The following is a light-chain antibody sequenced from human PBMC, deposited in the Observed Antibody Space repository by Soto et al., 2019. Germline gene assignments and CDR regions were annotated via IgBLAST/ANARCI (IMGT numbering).Light chain of an antibody. CDR1: QSVSGN. CDR3: QQYNNWPPIT. V-gene: IGKV3-15*01. CDR2: AAS. J-gene: IGKJ3*01. Sequence: EIVMTQSPATLSVSPGARATLSCRASQSVSGNLAWYQQKPGQAPRLLIYAASTRATGITARFSGSGSGTEFTLTISSLQSEDFAVYYCQQYNNWPPITFGPGTKVDIK.